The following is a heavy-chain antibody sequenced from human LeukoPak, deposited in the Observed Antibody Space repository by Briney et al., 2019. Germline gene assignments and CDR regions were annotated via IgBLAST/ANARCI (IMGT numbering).Heavy chain of an antibody. CDR2: IKQDGSEE. CDR3: ARGFGRYDY. CDR1: GFTSSSYW. D-gene: IGHD3-16*01. J-gene: IGHJ4*02. Sequence: PGGSLRLSCAASGFTSSSYWMSWVRQAPGKGLEWVANIKQDGSEEYYVDSVKGRFTISRDNAKNSLYLQMNSLRAEDTAVYYCARGFGRYDYWGQGTLVTVSS. V-gene: IGHV3-7*01.